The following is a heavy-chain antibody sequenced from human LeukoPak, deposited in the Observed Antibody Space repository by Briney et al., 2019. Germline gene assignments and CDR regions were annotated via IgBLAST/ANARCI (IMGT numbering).Heavy chain of an antibody. V-gene: IGHV1-24*01. D-gene: IGHD3-10*01. Sequence: ASVKVSCKVSGYTLTELSMHWVRQAPGKGLEWMGGFDPEDGETIYAQKFQGRVTMTTDTSTSTAYMELRSLRSDDTAVYYCARVVPAGAFDIWGQGTMVTVSS. CDR3: ARVVPAGAFDI. CDR1: GYTLTELS. CDR2: FDPEDGET. J-gene: IGHJ3*02.